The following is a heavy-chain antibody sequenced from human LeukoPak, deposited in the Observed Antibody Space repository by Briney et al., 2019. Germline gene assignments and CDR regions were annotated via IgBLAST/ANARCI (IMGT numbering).Heavy chain of an antibody. J-gene: IGHJ6*03. CDR3: ARGYCSSTSCYGYYYMDV. V-gene: IGHV3-21*01. Sequence: KPGGSLRLSCAASGFTFSSYWMSWVRQAPGKGLEWVSSISSSSSYIYYADSVKGRFTISRDNAKNSLYLQMNSLRAEDTAVYYCARGYCSSTSCYGYYYMDVWGKGTTVTVSS. CDR1: GFTFSSYW. CDR2: ISSSSSYI. D-gene: IGHD2-2*01.